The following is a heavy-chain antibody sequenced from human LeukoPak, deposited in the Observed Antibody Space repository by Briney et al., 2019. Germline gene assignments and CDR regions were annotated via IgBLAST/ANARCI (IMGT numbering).Heavy chain of an antibody. Sequence: SETLSLTCSVSGGSISSSSYYWGWIRQPPGKGLEWIGSIYYSGSTYYNPSLKGRVTISVDTSKNQFSLKLSSVTAADTAVYYCARLPGYSYGKEVDYWGQGTLVTVSS. CDR2: IYYSGST. V-gene: IGHV4-39*01. J-gene: IGHJ4*02. CDR3: ARLPGYSYGKEVDY. CDR1: GGSISSSSYY. D-gene: IGHD5-18*01.